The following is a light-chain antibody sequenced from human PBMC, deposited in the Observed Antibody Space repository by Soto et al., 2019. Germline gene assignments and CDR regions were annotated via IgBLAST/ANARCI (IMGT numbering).Light chain of an antibody. V-gene: IGKV3-15*01. Sequence: EIVVTQSPVTLSVSPGERATLSCRARQSVSDNLAWYQQKPGQAPRLLIHGASTRATAIPARFSGSGYGREFTLTISSLQSEDVAVYYCQQYNDWPYPFGQGTKLEIK. J-gene: IGKJ2*01. CDR1: QSVSDN. CDR3: QQYNDWPYP. CDR2: GAS.